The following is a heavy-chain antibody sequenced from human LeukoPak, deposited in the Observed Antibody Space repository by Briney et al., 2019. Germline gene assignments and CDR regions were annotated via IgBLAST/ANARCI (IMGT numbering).Heavy chain of an antibody. CDR3: ARARYVNSFYAFDI. Sequence: PSETLSLTCTVSGGSISSYYWSWIRLPPGKGLEWIGYLSKSGSTNYSPSLKSRVTIFGDTSKNQFFLKLSSVTAADTATYYCARARYVNSFYAFDIWGQGTLVTVSS. J-gene: IGHJ3*02. V-gene: IGHV4-59*01. D-gene: IGHD3-9*01. CDR2: LSKSGST. CDR1: GGSISSYY.